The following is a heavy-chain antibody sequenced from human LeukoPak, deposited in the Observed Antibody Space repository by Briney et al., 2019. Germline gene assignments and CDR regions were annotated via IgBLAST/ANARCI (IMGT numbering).Heavy chain of an antibody. V-gene: IGHV3-23*01. D-gene: IGHD1-26*01. J-gene: IGHJ4*02. Sequence: PGVSLRLSCAASGFTFSSYAMSWVRQAPGKGLEWVSAISGSGGSTYYADSVKGRFTISRDNSKNTVYLQMNSLRAEDTAVYYCAKSPELRRLAHDYWGQGTLVTVSS. CDR3: AKSPELRRLAHDY. CDR2: ISGSGGST. CDR1: GFTFSSYA.